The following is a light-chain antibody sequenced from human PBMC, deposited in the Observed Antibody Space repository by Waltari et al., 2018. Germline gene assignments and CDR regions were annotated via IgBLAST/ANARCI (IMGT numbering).Light chain of an antibody. CDR3: QAWDSSTAI. Sequence: SYELTKPPSVSVSPGQTASITCSGDKLGDKYACWYQQKPGQSPVLVIYQDNNRPSGIPVRFSGSKAGNTASLTIRGTQAMDEADYYCQAWDSSTAIFGGGTKLTVL. CDR1: KLGDKY. V-gene: IGLV3-1*01. CDR2: QDN. J-gene: IGLJ2*01.